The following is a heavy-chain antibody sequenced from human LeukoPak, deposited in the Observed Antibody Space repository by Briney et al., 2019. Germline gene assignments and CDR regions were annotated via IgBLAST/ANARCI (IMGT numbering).Heavy chain of an antibody. J-gene: IGHJ5*02. D-gene: IGHD2-15*01. CDR1: GFTFSSYA. CDR3: AKDGRVVVVAATLSYGWFDP. CDR2: ISRSGGSA. V-gene: IGHV3-23*01. Sequence: GGPLRLSCAASGFTFSSYAMSWVRQAPGKGLEWVSAISRSGGSAYYADSVKGRFTISRDNSKNTLYLQMNSLRAEDTAVYYCAKDGRVVVVAATLSYGWFDPWGQGTLVTVSS.